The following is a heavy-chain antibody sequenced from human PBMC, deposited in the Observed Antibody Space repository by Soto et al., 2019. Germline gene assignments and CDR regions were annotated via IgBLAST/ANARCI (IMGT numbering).Heavy chain of an antibody. J-gene: IGHJ6*02. CDR2: IYYSGST. CDR3: ATMRIAARQNPYSSYRMDV. CDR1: GGSVSSGSYY. D-gene: IGHD6-6*01. V-gene: IGHV4-61*01. Sequence: QMQLQESGPGLVKPSETLSLTCTVSGGSVSSGSYYWSWIRQPPGKGLACIGYIYYSGSTNYNPSLTSLVNISTDTYKTHVSLKQIAVTAADTAGYYIATMRIAARQNPYSSYRMDVWGQVTTVTVSS.